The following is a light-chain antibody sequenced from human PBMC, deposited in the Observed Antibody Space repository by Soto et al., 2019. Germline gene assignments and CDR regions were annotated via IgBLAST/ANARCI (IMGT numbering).Light chain of an antibody. Sequence: EIVLTQSPGTLSLSPGERATLSCRASQSVSSSYLAWYQQKPGQAPRLLIYGASSRATGIPDRFSGSGSGKDFTLTISRLEPGDFAVYYCQQYGSSPALTFGGGTKVEIK. J-gene: IGKJ4*01. CDR2: GAS. V-gene: IGKV3-20*01. CDR1: QSVSSSY. CDR3: QQYGSSPALT.